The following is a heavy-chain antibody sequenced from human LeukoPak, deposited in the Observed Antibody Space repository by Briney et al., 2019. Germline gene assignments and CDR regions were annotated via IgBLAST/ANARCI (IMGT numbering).Heavy chain of an antibody. CDR2: IYYSGST. CDR1: GGSISDYY. J-gene: IGHJ4*02. V-gene: IGHV4-59*01. CDR3: ARRGYFDN. Sequence: SETLSLTCTVSGGSISDYYWSWIRQPPGKGLERIAYIYYSGSTSYNPSLKSRVTISVDTSKNQFSLKLRSVTAADTAVYYCARRGYFDNWGQGTLVTVSS.